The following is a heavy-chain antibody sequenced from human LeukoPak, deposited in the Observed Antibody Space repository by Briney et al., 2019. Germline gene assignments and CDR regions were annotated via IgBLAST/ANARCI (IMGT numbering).Heavy chain of an antibody. D-gene: IGHD3-22*01. CDR2: ISDNSART. CDR3: AREYDSSWPS. Sequence: GGSLRLSCAASGFSFRTYAMSWVRQAPGKGLEWVSAISDNSARTYYADSVKGRFTISRDNSKNTLFVQMNSLRAEDTAVYYCAREYDSSWPSWGQGTRVTVSS. J-gene: IGHJ5*02. CDR1: GFSFRTYA. V-gene: IGHV3-23*01.